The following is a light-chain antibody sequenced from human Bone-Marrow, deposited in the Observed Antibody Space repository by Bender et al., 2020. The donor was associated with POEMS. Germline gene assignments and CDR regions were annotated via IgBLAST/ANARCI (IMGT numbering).Light chain of an antibody. J-gene: IGLJ1*01. CDR2: EGN. CDR1: SSDLVSDNR. V-gene: IGLV2-23*01. Sequence: QSALTQPASVSGSPGQSIIISCTGTSSDLVSDNRLSWYQQSPGTAPKLIIYEGNNRPSGVPDRFSGSKSDNRASLTISGLQTEDEADYYCCSFAGLGVFGTGTKVTVL. CDR3: CSFAGLGV.